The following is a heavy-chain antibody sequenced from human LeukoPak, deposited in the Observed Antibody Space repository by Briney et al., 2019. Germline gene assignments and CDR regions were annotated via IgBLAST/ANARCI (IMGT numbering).Heavy chain of an antibody. J-gene: IGHJ6*03. D-gene: IGHD1-14*01. V-gene: IGHV5-51*01. CDR1: GYRFSTYW. Sequence: GESLKISCEGSGYRFSTYWIGWVRQMPGKGLQWLGLIYPADSTTRDSPSFQGQVTISADKSITTAYLQWSSLKASDTAIYYCARQTTGTTVYYYMDVWGKGTTVTVSS. CDR3: ARQTTGTTVYYYMDV. CDR2: IYPADSTT.